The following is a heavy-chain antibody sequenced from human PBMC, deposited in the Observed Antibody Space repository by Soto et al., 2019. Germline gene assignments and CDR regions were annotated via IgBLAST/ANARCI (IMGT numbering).Heavy chain of an antibody. Sequence: QVQLVQSGADVRKPGASVKVSCKASGYTFTHYGISWVRQAPGQGLAWMGWISAFNGNTKNVENFQDRVTMTTDTSTNTPDLELRTLRSDDTAMYYCARVYASGSYVAVDIWGQGTMVTVSS. CDR1: GYTFTHYG. V-gene: IGHV1-18*01. CDR2: ISAFNGNT. CDR3: ARVYASGSYVAVDI. D-gene: IGHD3-10*01. J-gene: IGHJ3*02.